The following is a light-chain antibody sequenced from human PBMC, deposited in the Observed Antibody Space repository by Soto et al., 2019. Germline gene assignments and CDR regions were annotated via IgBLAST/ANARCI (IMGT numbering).Light chain of an antibody. J-gene: IGKJ5*01. V-gene: IGKV1-39*01. CDR1: ESINSH. CDR3: QQSYSSIT. Sequence: DIQMTQSPSSLSASVGDRVTISCRARESINSHLNWYQQKPGKAPKLLIYAASSLQSGVPPRFSGSGSGTDFTLTISSLQPEDFATYYCQQSYSSITFGQGTRLEIK. CDR2: AAS.